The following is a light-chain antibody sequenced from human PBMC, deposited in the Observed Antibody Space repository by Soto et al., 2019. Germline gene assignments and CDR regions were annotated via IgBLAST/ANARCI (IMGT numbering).Light chain of an antibody. CDR3: HQVYTYPRT. CDR1: HDIGNS. V-gene: IGKV1-33*01. J-gene: IGKJ1*01. CDR2: DAY. Sequence: DIQMTQSPPSLSASVGDRVTITCQASHDIGNSLNWYQHKPGKAPKLVIYDAYNLETGVPSTFSGSGFGTDFTFTISSLRPEDIATYYCHQVYTYPRTFGQGTKVDIK.